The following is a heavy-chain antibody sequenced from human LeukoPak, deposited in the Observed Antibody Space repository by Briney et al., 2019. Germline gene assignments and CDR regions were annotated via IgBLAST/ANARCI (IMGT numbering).Heavy chain of an antibody. CDR3: ATGSGT. Sequence: GGSLRLSCAASGFTFKNYAMSWVRQAPGKGLEWASAIGGSASSTYYTDSVKGRFTIFRDNSKNTLYLQMNSLRAEDTAVYYCATGSGTWGQGTRVTVSS. V-gene: IGHV3-23*01. J-gene: IGHJ5*02. CDR1: GFTFKNYA. CDR2: IGGSASST.